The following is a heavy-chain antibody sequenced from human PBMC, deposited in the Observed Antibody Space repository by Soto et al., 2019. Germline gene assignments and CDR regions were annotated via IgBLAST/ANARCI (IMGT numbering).Heavy chain of an antibody. V-gene: IGHV3-53*04. J-gene: IGHJ5*02. CDR1: GFTVSSNY. CDR2: IYSGGST. Sequence: GGSLRLSCAASGFTVSSNYMSWVRQAPGKGLEWVSVIYSGGSTYYADSVKGRFTISRHNSKNTLYLQMNSLRAEDTAVYYCARVARGSSWLTPKNKYNWFDPWGQGTLVTVSS. D-gene: IGHD6-13*01. CDR3: ARVARGSSWLTPKNKYNWFDP.